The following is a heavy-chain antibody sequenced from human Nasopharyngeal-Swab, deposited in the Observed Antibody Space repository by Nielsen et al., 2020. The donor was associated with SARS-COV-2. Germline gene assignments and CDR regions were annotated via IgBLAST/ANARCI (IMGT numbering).Heavy chain of an antibody. V-gene: IGHV3-30*04. CDR3: ASSPGIAAPTGMDV. J-gene: IGHJ6*02. D-gene: IGHD6-13*01. CDR2: IPYDGSNK. CDR1: GFTFSSYA. Sequence: GESLKISCAASGFTFSSYAMHWVRQAPGKGLEWVAVIPYDGSNKYYADSVKGRFTISRDNSKNTLYLQMNSLRAEDTAVYYCASSPGIAAPTGMDVWGQGTTVTVSS.